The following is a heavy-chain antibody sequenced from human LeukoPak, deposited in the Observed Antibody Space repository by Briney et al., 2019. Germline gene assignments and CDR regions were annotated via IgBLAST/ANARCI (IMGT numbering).Heavy chain of an antibody. CDR2: IYYSGST. J-gene: IGHJ4*02. Sequence: SETLSLTCTVSGGPISSYYWSWIRQPPGKGLEWIGYIYYSGSTNYNPSLKSRVTISVDTSKNQFSLKLSSVTAADTAVYYCARVSGYNWNFDYWGQGTLVIVSS. CDR3: ARVSGYNWNFDY. D-gene: IGHD5-24*01. CDR1: GGPISSYY. V-gene: IGHV4-59*01.